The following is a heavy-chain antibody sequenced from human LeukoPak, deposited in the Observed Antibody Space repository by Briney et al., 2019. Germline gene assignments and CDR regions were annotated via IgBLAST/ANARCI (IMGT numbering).Heavy chain of an antibody. CDR3: ARQPTRSGQPDYYYYYMDV. CDR1: SGSISSSSYY. V-gene: IGHV4-39*01. J-gene: IGHJ6*03. Sequence: SETLSLTCTVSSGSISSSSYYWGWVRPPPGKGLGWVGSISYSGTTYYNPSLKSRVTISVDTSKNHFSLKLRSVTAADTAVYYCARQPTRSGQPDYYYYYMDVWGKGTTVTVSS. D-gene: IGHD6-19*01. CDR2: ISYSGTT.